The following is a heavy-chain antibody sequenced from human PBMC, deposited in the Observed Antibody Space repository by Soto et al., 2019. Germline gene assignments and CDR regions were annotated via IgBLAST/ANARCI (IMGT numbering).Heavy chain of an antibody. CDR1: GFTFISYA. J-gene: IGHJ6*02. CDR3: AKCRGSYDRHYGMDV. D-gene: IGHD1-26*01. Sequence: QVQLVESGGGVVQPGRSLRLSCAASGFTFISYAMHWVRQAPGKGLEWVALISYDGSNKYYADSVKGRFTISRDNSKNTLYLQMNSLRAEDTAVYYCAKCRGSYDRHYGMDVWGQGTTVTVSS. V-gene: IGHV3-30*18. CDR2: ISYDGSNK.